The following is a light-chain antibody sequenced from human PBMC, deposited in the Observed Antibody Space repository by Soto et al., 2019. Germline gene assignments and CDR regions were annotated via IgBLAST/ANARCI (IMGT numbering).Light chain of an antibody. CDR1: QSVDSY. Sequence: EIVLTQSPATLPLSPGERATLSCRASQSVDSYLAWYQQKPGQAPRLLIYDASNRATGIPARFSGSGSETDFTLTISSLEPEDFAVYYCQQRRSWPITFGQGTRLEIK. J-gene: IGKJ5*01. CDR3: QQRRSWPIT. V-gene: IGKV3-11*01. CDR2: DAS.